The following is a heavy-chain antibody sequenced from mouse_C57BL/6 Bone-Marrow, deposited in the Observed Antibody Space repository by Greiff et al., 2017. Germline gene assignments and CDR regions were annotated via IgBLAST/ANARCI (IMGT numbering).Heavy chain of an antibody. CDR3: SSPNYGSSYGYAMDY. D-gene: IGHD1-1*01. Sequence: EVMLVESGGGLVQPGGSLKLSCAASGFTFSDYYMYWVRQTPEKRLEWVAYISNGGGSTYYPDTVKGRFTISRDNAKNTLYLQMSRLKSEDTAMYYLSSPNYGSSYGYAMDYWGQGTSVTVSS. CDR2: ISNGGGST. CDR1: GFTFSDYY. J-gene: IGHJ4*01. V-gene: IGHV5-12*01.